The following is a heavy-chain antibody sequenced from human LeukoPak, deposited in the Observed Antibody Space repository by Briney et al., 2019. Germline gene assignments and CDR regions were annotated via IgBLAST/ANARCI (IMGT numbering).Heavy chain of an antibody. CDR2: INPNSGGT. CDR1: GYTFTVYY. CDR3: ARYSSGSYAFDI. V-gene: IGHV1-2*06. J-gene: IGHJ3*02. Sequence: ASVKVSCTASGYTFTVYYMHWVRQAPGQGLEWMGRINPNSGGTNYAQKFQGRVTMTRDTSISTAYMELSRLRSDDTAVYYCARYSSGSYAFDIWGQGTMVTVSS. D-gene: IGHD6-19*01.